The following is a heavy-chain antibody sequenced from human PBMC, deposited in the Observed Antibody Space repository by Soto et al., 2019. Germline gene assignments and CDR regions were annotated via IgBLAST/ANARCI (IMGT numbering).Heavy chain of an antibody. CDR3: GTDPTGPDY. V-gene: IGHV3-23*01. CDR1: ASIFNIFG. D-gene: IGHD3-10*01. CDR2: ISVGGGST. Sequence: DVQLMESGGGLVQPGGSLRLSCVASASIFNIFGMTWVRQAPGKGLEWVSGISVGGGSTYYADSVKGRFTISRDISKNTNYLQMNSLRVEDTTVYYCGTDPTGPDYWGHGTLVTVSS. J-gene: IGHJ4*01.